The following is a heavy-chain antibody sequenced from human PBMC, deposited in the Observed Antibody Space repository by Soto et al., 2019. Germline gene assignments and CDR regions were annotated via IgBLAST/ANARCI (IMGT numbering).Heavy chain of an antibody. D-gene: IGHD5-12*01. CDR2: IITFVGKA. J-gene: IGHJ6*03. CDR3: ARAKGGHDSGGNYMDV. Sequence: QVQLVQSGPEVKKPGSSVKVSCKTSGGTLSSYSFIWVRQAPGQGLEWARRIITFVGKANVAQRFQGRVTINEDRSTDTAYMELRRLTSDDTAVYYCARAKGGHDSGGNYMDVWGTGTTVTVSS. V-gene: IGHV1-69*08. CDR1: GGTLSSYS.